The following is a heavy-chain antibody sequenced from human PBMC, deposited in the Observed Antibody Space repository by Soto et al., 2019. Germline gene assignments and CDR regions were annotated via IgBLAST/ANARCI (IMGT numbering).Heavy chain of an antibody. Sequence: AGGSLRLSCTASGFTFSSYWMSWVRQAPGKGLEWVANIKPDGSEKYSVDSVKGRFTIPRDNAKDSLYLQMNSLRAEDTAIYYCAREYYDILTGYYNGWFDPWGQGALVTVSS. CDR1: GFTFSSYW. CDR2: IKPDGSEK. V-gene: IGHV3-7*03. J-gene: IGHJ5*02. D-gene: IGHD3-9*01. CDR3: AREYYDILTGYYNGWFDP.